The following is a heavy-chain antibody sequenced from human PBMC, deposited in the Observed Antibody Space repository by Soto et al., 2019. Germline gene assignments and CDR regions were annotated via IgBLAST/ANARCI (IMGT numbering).Heavy chain of an antibody. Sequence: GESLKISCKGSGYSFTSYLIGWVRQMPGKGLEWMGIIYPGDSDTRYSPSFQGQVTISADKSISTAYLQWSSLKASDTAMYYCAKYGSGSYYNPDYYYYGMDVWGQGTTVTVS. CDR3: AKYGSGSYYNPDYYYYGMDV. D-gene: IGHD3-10*01. V-gene: IGHV5-51*01. CDR1: GYSFTSYL. J-gene: IGHJ6*02. CDR2: IYPGDSDT.